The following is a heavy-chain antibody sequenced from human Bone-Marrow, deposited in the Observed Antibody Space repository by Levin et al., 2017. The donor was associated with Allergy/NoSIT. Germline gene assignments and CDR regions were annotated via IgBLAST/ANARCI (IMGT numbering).Heavy chain of an antibody. J-gene: IGHJ2*01. CDR2: IGTAGDT. Sequence: PGGSLRLSCAASGFTFSSYDMHWVRQATGKGLEWVSAIGTAGDTYYPGSVKGRFTISRENAKNSLYLQMNSLRAGDTAVYYCAREDLGGDFDLWGRGTLVTVSS. CDR1: GFTFSSYD. CDR3: AREDLGGDFDL. V-gene: IGHV3-13*01. D-gene: IGHD4-23*01.